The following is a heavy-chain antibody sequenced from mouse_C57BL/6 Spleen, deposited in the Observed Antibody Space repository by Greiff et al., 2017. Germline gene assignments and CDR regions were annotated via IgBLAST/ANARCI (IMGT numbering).Heavy chain of an antibody. D-gene: IGHD1-1*01. CDR3: ARTAHGSFYFDY. J-gene: IGHJ2*01. Sequence: EVQGVESGPELVKPGASVKISCKASGYSFTGYYMHWVKQSHGNILDWIGYIYPYNGVSSYNQKFKGKATLTVDKSSSTAYMELRSLTSEDSAVYYWARTAHGSFYFDYWGQGTTLTVSS. CDR1: GYSFTGYY. CDR2: IYPYNGVS. V-gene: IGHV1-31*01.